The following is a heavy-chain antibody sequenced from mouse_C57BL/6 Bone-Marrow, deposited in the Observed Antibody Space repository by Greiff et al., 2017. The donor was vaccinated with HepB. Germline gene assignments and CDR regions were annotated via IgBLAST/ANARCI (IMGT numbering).Heavy chain of an antibody. CDR2: IRNKANGYTT. CDR3: ARHGYYYYYAMDY. V-gene: IGHV7-3*01. CDR1: GFTFTDYY. D-gene: IGHD2-3*01. J-gene: IGHJ4*01. Sequence: EVKLMESGGGLVQPGGSLSLSCAASGFTFTDYYMSWVRQPPGKALEWLGFIRNKANGYTTEYSASVKGRFTISRDNSQSILYLQMNALRAEDSATYYCARHGYYYYYAMDYWGQGTSVTVSS.